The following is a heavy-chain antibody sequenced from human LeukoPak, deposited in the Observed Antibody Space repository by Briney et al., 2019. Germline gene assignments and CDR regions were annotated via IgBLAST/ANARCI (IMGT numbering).Heavy chain of an antibody. J-gene: IGHJ6*02. CDR1: GFTFSSYA. CDR3: ARDRQKWEGVVVVAATPSYGMDV. Sequence: PGGSLRLSCAAPGFTFSSYAMHWVRQAPGKGLEWVAVISYDGSNKYYADSVKGRFTISRDNSKNTLYLQMNSLRAEDTAVYYCARDRQKWEGVVVVAATPSYGMDVWGQGTTVTVSS. V-gene: IGHV3-30-3*01. D-gene: IGHD2-15*01. CDR2: ISYDGSNK.